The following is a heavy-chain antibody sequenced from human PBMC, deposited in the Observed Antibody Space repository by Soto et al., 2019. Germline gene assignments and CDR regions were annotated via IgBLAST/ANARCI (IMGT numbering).Heavy chain of an antibody. Sequence: ASVKVSCKASGYTFTSYGISWVRQAPGQGLEWMGWISAYNGNTNYAQKLQGRVTMTTDTSTSTAYMELRSLRSDDTAVYYCARDRVVPAATEGMDVWGKGTTVTVSS. J-gene: IGHJ6*03. CDR3: ARDRVVPAATEGMDV. D-gene: IGHD2-2*01. CDR2: ISAYNGNT. V-gene: IGHV1-18*01. CDR1: GYTFTSYG.